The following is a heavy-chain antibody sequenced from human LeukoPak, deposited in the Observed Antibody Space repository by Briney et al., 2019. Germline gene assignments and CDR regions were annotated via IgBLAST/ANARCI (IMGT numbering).Heavy chain of an antibody. V-gene: IGHV1-69*05. D-gene: IGHD4-17*01. J-gene: IGHJ5*02. CDR1: GGTFSSYA. CDR2: IIPIFGTA. CDR3: ARELHDYGDYRNWFDP. Sequence: ASVKVSCKASGGTFSSYAISWVRQAPGQGLEWMGGIIPIFGTANYAQKFQGRDTITTDESTSTAYMELSSLRSEDTAVYYCARELHDYGDYRNWFDPWGQGTLVTVSS.